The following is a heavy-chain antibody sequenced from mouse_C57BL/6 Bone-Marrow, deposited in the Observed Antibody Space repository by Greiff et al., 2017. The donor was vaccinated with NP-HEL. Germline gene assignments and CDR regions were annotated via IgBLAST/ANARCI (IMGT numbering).Heavy chain of an antibody. CDR3: ARGDYYSNYQFAY. J-gene: IGHJ3*01. CDR1: GFTFSDYG. CDR2: ISSGSSTI. V-gene: IGHV5-17*01. D-gene: IGHD2-5*01. Sequence: EVQVVESGGGLVKPGGSLKLSCAASGFTFSDYGMHWVRQAPEKGLEWVAYISSGSSTIYYADTVKGRFTISRDNAKNTLFRQMTSLRSEDTAMYYCARGDYYSNYQFAYWGQGTLVTVSA.